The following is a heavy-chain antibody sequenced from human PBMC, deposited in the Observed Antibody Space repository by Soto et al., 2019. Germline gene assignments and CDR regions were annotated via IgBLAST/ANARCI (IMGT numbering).Heavy chain of an antibody. Sequence: TLSLTCIVSCDSISSTNHYWGWIRQPPGKGLEWIGSIYYSGSTYYNPSLKSRVTISVDTSKKQISLKLSSVTATDTAVYFCARQPLVRGVLSDMDVWGQGTTVTVSS. CDR3: ARQPLVRGVLSDMDV. D-gene: IGHD3-10*01. V-gene: IGHV4-39*01. CDR1: CDSISSTNHY. J-gene: IGHJ6*02. CDR2: IYYSGST.